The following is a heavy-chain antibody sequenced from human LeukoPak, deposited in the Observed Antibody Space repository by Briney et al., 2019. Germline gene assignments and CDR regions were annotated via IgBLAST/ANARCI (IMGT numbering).Heavy chain of an antibody. Sequence: SETLSLTCTVSGGSISSYYWSWIRQPPGKGLEWIGYIYYSGSTNYNPSLKSRVTISVDTSKNQFSLELSSVTAADTAVYYCAGERVPPIKPSVVPAAMHVWFDPWGQGTLVTVSS. D-gene: IGHD2-2*01. CDR1: GGSISSYY. CDR3: AGERVPPIKPSVVPAAMHVWFDP. V-gene: IGHV4-59*01. J-gene: IGHJ5*02. CDR2: IYYSGST.